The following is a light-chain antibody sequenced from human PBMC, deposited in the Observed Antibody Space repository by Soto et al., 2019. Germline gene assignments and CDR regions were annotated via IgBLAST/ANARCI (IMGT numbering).Light chain of an antibody. J-gene: IGLJ3*02. CDR2: EVS. CDR3: SSFRTGSTLVV. V-gene: IGLV2-14*01. Sequence: QSALTQPASVSGSPGQSITISCIGTSSDVGGYNYVSWYQHHPGKVPKLIIYEVSNRPSGVSNRFSGSKSGNTASLTISGLQAEDEANYYCSSFRTGSTLVVFGGGTQLTVL. CDR1: SSDVGGYNY.